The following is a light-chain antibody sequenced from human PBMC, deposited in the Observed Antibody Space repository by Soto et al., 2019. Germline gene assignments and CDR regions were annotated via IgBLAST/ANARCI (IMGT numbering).Light chain of an antibody. Sequence: EIVLTQSPATLSLSPGERATLSCRASQSVSSYLAWYQQKPGQAPRLLIYDASNSATGIPARFSGSGSGTDFTLTISSLEPEDFAVYYWQQRSNWSLTFGRGTKVEIK. CDR3: QQRSNWSLT. J-gene: IGKJ4*01. CDR2: DAS. V-gene: IGKV3-11*01. CDR1: QSVSSY.